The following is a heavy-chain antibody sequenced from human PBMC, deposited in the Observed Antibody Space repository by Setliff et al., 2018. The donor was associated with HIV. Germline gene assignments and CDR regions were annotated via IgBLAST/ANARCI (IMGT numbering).Heavy chain of an antibody. CDR1: GYSISSGYY. D-gene: IGHD2-15*01. CDR3: ARDDWTCSDGTCFPITFDY. V-gene: IGHV4-38-2*02. Sequence: SETLSLTCAVSGYSISSGYYWGWIRQPPGKGLEWIGSIFHSAATNYNPSLKSRVTISIDTSKNQFSLKLTSVTAADTAVYYCARDDWTCSDGTCFPITFDYWGQGTLVTVSS. J-gene: IGHJ4*02. CDR2: IFHSAAT.